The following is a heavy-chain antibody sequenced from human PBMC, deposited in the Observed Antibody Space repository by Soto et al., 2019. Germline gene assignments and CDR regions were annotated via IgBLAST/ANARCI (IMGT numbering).Heavy chain of an antibody. Sequence: ASVKVSCKASGYTFTSYGISWVRQAPGQGLEWMGWISAYNGNTNYAQKLQGRVTMTTDTSTSTAYMELRILRSDDTAVYYCARDLPRVVTETDAFDIWGQGTMVTVSS. CDR2: ISAYNGNT. CDR1: GYTFTSYG. CDR3: ARDLPRVVTETDAFDI. V-gene: IGHV1-18*01. D-gene: IGHD2-15*01. J-gene: IGHJ3*02.